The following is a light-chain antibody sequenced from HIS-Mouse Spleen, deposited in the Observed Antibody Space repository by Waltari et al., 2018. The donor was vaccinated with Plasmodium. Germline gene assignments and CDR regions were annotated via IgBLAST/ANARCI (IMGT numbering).Light chain of an antibody. CDR2: GAS. CDR1: QSVSSSY. Sequence: EIVLTQSPGTLSLSPGERATLPCRASQSVSSSYLAWYQQKPGQPPRLLIYGASSRATGIPDRFSGSGSGTDFTLTISRLEPEDFAVYYCQQYGSSPRLTFGGGTKVEIK. J-gene: IGKJ4*01. V-gene: IGKV3-20*01. CDR3: QQYGSSPRLT.